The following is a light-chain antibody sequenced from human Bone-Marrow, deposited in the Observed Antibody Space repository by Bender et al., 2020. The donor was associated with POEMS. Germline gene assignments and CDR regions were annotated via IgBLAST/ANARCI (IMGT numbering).Light chain of an antibody. V-gene: IGLV2-23*03. J-gene: IGLJ1*01. Sequence: QSALTQPASESGSPGQSITISCTGTRTDIGGYNYVSWYQQHPGKAPTLLIYEGNKRPSGVSNRFSASKSGDTASLTISGLQAEDEADYYCFSYVGTTTFDVFGSGTKVTVL. CDR3: FSYVGTTTFDV. CDR1: RTDIGGYNY. CDR2: EGN.